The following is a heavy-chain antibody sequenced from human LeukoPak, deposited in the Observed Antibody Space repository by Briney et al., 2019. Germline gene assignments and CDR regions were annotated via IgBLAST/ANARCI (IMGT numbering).Heavy chain of an antibody. CDR1: GYSFTSYW. CDR3: ARQEYCSGGSCYTWFDP. J-gene: IGHJ5*02. Sequence: GESLKISCKGSGYSFTSYWIGWVRQMPGKGLEWMGIIYPGDSDTRYSPSFQGQVTISADKSISTAYLQWSSLKASDTAMYYCARQEYCSGGSCYTWFDPWGQGTLVIVSS. D-gene: IGHD2-15*01. V-gene: IGHV5-51*01. CDR2: IYPGDSDT.